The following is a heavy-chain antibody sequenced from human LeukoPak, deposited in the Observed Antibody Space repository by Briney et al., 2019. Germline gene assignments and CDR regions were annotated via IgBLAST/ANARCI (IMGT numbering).Heavy chain of an antibody. CDR1: GFTLSSFA. Sequence: PGGSLTLSCAASGFTLSSFAMTWVRLAPGKGLDWVASIHFSGDTTYYADSVKGRFTIARGNSKNTLHLQLNSLRAEDTAIYYCAKNGRAMDMYFDYWGQGTLVTVYS. D-gene: IGHD3/OR15-3a*01. CDR2: IHFSGDTT. J-gene: IGHJ4*02. CDR3: AKNGRAMDMYFDY. V-gene: IGHV3-23*01.